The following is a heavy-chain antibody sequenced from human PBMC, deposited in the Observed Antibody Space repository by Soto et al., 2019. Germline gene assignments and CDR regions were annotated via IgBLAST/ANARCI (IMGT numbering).Heavy chain of an antibody. D-gene: IGHD2-2*01. J-gene: IGHJ6*02. CDR1: GGSINNYY. CDR2: IYYNGDT. CDR3: ARWHSSSGYYGMDV. V-gene: IGHV4-59*01. Sequence: SETLSLTCTVSGGSINNYYWSWLRQPPGKGLEWIAYIYYNGDTNYNPPFKSRIIVSVDTSRNQFSLKLSPVTAADTALYYCARWHSSSGYYGMDVWGQGTTVTVSS.